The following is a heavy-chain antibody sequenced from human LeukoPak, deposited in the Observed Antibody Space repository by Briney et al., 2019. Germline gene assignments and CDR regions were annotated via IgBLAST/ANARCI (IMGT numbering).Heavy chain of an antibody. J-gene: IGHJ3*02. CDR2: IYYSGST. CDR1: GGSLSSSGQY. Sequence: PSETLSLTCTVSGGSLSSSGQYWGWIRPSPVKGLEWIGSIYYSGSTYYNPSLKSRVTISVDTPKNQFSLELRSVTAADTAIYYCARNMTAISRLDVFDIWGPGTMVTVS. V-gene: IGHV4-39*01. D-gene: IGHD2-21*02. CDR3: ARNMTAISRLDVFDI.